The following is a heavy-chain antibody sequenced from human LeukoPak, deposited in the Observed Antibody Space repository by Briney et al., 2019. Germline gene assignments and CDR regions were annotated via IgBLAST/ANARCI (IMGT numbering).Heavy chain of an antibody. J-gene: IGHJ4*02. CDR2: ISGGGGST. D-gene: IGHD1-26*01. Sequence: GGSLRISCAASGFTFTSYSMNWVRQAPGKGLEWVSTISGGGGSTYYADSVKGRFTISRDNSKNTLYLQVSSLRAEDTAVYYCAKGGKWDVTPFDYWGQGTLVTVSS. V-gene: IGHV3-23*01. CDR3: AKGGKWDVTPFDY. CDR1: GFTFTSYS.